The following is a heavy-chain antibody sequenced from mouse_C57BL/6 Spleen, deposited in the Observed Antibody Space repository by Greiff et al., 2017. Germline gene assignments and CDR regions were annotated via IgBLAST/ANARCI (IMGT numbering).Heavy chain of an antibody. CDR2: ISPGSGRT. CDR1: GYTFPSYW. D-gene: IGHD4-1*01. Sequence: QVQLQQPGAELVKPGASVKMSCKASGYTFPSYWITWVTPRPGQGLAWIGDISPGSGRTNYNEKFKSKATLTVATSSSTAYMQLSSLTSEDSAVYYCARSSNWEGPIAYWGQGTLVTVAA. J-gene: IGHJ3*01. V-gene: IGHV1-55*01. CDR3: ARSSNWEGPIAY.